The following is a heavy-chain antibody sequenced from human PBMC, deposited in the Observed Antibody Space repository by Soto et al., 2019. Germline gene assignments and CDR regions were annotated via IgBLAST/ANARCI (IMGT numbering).Heavy chain of an antibody. J-gene: IGHJ4*02. CDR3: AMLIITVRLVLDDS. CDR2: IFPNTSAT. V-gene: IGHV1-2*02. CDR1: GYRFNDFY. D-gene: IGHD3-9*01. Sequence: QVQLVQSRAEMKKPGASLNVSCKASGYRFNDFYIHWLRQAPGQGLEWMGWIFPNTSATKSRKKFHGSITMTRDKSFITSFMELDTLSSYDTAVYYCAMLIITVRLVLDDSWGQGALVTVSS.